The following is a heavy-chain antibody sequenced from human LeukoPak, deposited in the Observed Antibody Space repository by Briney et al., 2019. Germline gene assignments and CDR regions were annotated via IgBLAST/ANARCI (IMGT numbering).Heavy chain of an antibody. V-gene: IGHV4-34*01. CDR3: ARGFRIYYGSGSYFGY. J-gene: IGHJ4*02. D-gene: IGHD3-10*01. CDR1: GGSFSGYY. CDR2: INDSGRS. Sequence: SETLSLTCGVYGGSFSGYYWSWIRQPPGKGLEWIGEINDSGRSNYNPSLKSRVTISVDTSKAQFSLKLSSVTAADTAVYYCARGFRIYYGSGSYFGYWGQGTLVTVSS.